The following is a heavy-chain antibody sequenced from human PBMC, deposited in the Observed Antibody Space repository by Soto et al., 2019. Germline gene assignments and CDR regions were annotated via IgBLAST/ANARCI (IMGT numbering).Heavy chain of an antibody. Sequence: PSQTLSLTCVISGDSVSSNTAAWNWIRSSPSRGLEWLGRTYYRSNWRHDYAVSVKSRITVNPDTSKNPFSLQLNSVTPDDTAVYYCARGVAGSGFDLWGQGTLVTVPQ. CDR3: ARGVAGSGFDL. CDR1: GDSVSSNTAA. D-gene: IGHD6-19*01. CDR2: TYYRSNWRH. V-gene: IGHV6-1*01. J-gene: IGHJ4*02.